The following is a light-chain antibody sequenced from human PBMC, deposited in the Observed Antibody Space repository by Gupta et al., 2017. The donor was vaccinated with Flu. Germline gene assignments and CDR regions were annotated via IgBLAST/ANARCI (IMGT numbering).Light chain of an antibody. CDR3: SSYTSSSTLVV. J-gene: IGLJ2*01. CDR1: SSDVGGYNY. CDR2: EVS. V-gene: IGLV2-14*01. Sequence: SSDVGGYNYVSWYQQHPGKAPKLMIYEVSNRPSGVSNRFSGSKSGNTASLAISGLQAEDEADYYCSSYTSSSTLVVFGGGTKLTVL.